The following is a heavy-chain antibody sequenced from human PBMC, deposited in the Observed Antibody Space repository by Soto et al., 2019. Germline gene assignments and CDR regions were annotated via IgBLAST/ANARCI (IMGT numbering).Heavy chain of an antibody. Sequence: PGGSLRLSCAASGFTFSDYYMSWVRQAPGKGLDWVSYISSSTSTIYYADSVKGRFTISRDNAKNSLYLQMNSLRAEDTAVYYCARVNIVSTVNAWDYYYGMDVWGQGTTVTVSS. CDR3: ARVNIVSTVNAWDYYYGMDV. D-gene: IGHD5-12*01. CDR1: GFTFSDYY. CDR2: ISSSTSTI. V-gene: IGHV3-11*01. J-gene: IGHJ6*02.